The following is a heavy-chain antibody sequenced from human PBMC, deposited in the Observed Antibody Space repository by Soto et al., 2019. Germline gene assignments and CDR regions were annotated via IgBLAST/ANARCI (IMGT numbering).Heavy chain of an antibody. Sequence: GGSLRLSCAASGFTFSSYAMSWVRQAPGKGLEWVSAISGSGGSTYYADSVKGRFTISRDNSKNTLYLQMNSLRAEDTAVYYCAKGGSSWALDYYYYYMDVWGKGTTVTVSS. CDR3: AKGGSSWALDYYYYYMDV. CDR1: GFTFSSYA. V-gene: IGHV3-23*01. D-gene: IGHD6-13*01. CDR2: ISGSGGST. J-gene: IGHJ6*03.